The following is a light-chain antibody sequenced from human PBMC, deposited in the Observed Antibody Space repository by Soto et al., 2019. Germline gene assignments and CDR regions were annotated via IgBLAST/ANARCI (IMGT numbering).Light chain of an antibody. CDR1: QGVXSSY. Sequence: DIGLTQSPGTLSLSPGDRATLACRASQGVXSSYLAGYEQKPGQAPGLPTDAASSRATGSPDRLSGSGSVTDFTLTISRLEPEDFSVYYFQQYGSATRTFGQGTKVDIK. V-gene: IGKV3-20*01. CDR2: AAS. J-gene: IGKJ1*01. CDR3: QQYGSATRT.